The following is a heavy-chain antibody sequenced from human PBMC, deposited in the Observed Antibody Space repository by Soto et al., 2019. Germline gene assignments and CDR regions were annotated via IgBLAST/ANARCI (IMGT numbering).Heavy chain of an antibody. Sequence: SETLSLTCTVSGGPISSGGYYWSWVRQPPGKGLEWIGEIYHSGSTNYNPSLKSRVTISVDKSKNQFSLKLSSVTAADTAVYYCAQIAVAGRRGFDYWGQGTLVTVSS. CDR1: GGPISSGGYY. CDR2: IYHSGST. V-gene: IGHV4-39*07. J-gene: IGHJ4*02. CDR3: AQIAVAGRRGFDY. D-gene: IGHD6-19*01.